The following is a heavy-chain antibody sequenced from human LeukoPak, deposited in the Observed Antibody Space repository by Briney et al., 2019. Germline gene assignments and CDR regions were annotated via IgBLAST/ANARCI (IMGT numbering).Heavy chain of an antibody. CDR1: GYTFTDYY. D-gene: IGHD2-8*01. CDR3: ARPRCTNGVCYLEYFDY. J-gene: IGHJ4*02. V-gene: IGHV1-2*02. Sequence: ASVKVSCKASGYTFTDYYMHWVRQAPGQGLEWMGWINPNSGGTNYAQKFQGRVTMTRDTSISTAYMELSRLRSDDTAVYYCARPRCTNGVCYLEYFDYWGQGTLVTVSS. CDR2: INPNSGGT.